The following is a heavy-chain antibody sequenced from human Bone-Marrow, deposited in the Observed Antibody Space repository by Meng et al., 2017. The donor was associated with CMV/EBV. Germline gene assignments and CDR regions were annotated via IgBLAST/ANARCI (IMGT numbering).Heavy chain of an antibody. CDR1: GFSFSSHD. Sequence: GESLKISCAASGFSFSSHDMHWVRQTPGKGLEWVSSIGSAGDRYNAGSVKGRFTISRENAKNSFSLQMNSLRVGDTAVYYCARQWDYGYNSLDYWGQGTLVTVSS. J-gene: IGHJ4*02. CDR2: IGSAGDR. D-gene: IGHD3-16*01. CDR3: ARQWDYGYNSLDY. V-gene: IGHV3-13*01.